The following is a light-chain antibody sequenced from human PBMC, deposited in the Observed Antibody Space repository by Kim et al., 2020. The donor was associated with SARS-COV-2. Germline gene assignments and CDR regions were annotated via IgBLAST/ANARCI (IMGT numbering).Light chain of an antibody. CDR2: DVS. CDR1: SSDVGGYNY. CDR3: SSYTSSSLV. Sequence: PGQSITISCTGTSSDVGGYNYVSWYQQHPGKAPKLMIYDVSKRPSGVSNRFSGSKSGNTASLTISGLQAEDEADYYCSSYTSSSLVFGTGTKVTVL. J-gene: IGLJ1*01. V-gene: IGLV2-14*04.